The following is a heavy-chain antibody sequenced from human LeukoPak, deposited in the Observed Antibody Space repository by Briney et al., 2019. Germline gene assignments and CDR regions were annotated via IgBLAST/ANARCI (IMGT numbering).Heavy chain of an antibody. D-gene: IGHD1-1*01. CDR3: ARDFNWNEPYYFDY. CDR2: TSSNGEVK. Sequence: GGSLRLSCVASGFILENHAMSWIRQAPGKGLEWASGTSSNGEVKYYADSVKGRFTVSRDNSKDTLYLQMDSLGVEDTAMYYCARDFNWNEPYYFDYWGPGTLVTVSS. CDR1: GFILENHA. J-gene: IGHJ4*02. V-gene: IGHV3-23*01.